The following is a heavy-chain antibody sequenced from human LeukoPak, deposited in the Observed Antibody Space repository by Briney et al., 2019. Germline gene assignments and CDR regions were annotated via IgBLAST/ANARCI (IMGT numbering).Heavy chain of an antibody. Sequence: SETLSLTCTVSGGYISSFYWSWLRQPPGKGLEWVGHILASGTTNYSPSLKSRVTISVDSSKNHLSLNLSSVTAADTAVYYCARHMICGGGNCYGAALDYWGQGTLVTVSS. D-gene: IGHD2-15*01. CDR1: GGYISSFY. CDR3: ARHMICGGGNCYGAALDY. CDR2: ILASGTT. V-gene: IGHV4-4*09. J-gene: IGHJ4*02.